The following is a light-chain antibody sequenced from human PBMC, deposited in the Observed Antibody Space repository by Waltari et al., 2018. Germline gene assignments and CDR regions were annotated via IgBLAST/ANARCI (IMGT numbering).Light chain of an antibody. Sequence: QSALTQPASVSGTPGQSITISCTGTTSDVGSYDLVSWYQPHPGEAPKPLLFEVFKRPPDISRRFSGSKSGSTASLTISGLQPEDEADYYCCSYAGRGTYVFGSGTKVTV. V-gene: IGLV2-23*02. CDR1: TSDVGSYDL. J-gene: IGLJ1*01. CDR2: EVF. CDR3: CSYAGRGTYV.